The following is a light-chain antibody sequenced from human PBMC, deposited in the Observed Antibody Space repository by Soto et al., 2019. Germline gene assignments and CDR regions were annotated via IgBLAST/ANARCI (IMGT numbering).Light chain of an antibody. Sequence: DIQMTQSPTSLSASVGDRVTITCRASQDIRNFVAWYQQKPGKAPKLLIYAASTLQSGVPSRFSASGSGTDFTLTINSLQPEDVATYSCQNYSSVPVFGPGTKVEIK. V-gene: IGKV1-27*01. CDR3: QNYSSVPV. CDR1: QDIRNF. CDR2: AAS. J-gene: IGKJ3*01.